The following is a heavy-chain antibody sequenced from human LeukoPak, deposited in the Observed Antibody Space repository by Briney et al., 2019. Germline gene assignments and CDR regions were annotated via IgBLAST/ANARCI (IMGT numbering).Heavy chain of an antibody. Sequence: SETLSLTCTVSGSSISSYYWNWIRQPPGKGLEWIGYIYYSGSTNYNPSLKSRVTISVDTSKNQFSLKLSSVTAADTAVYYCARGGWDPESFQHWGQGALVTVSS. D-gene: IGHD1-26*01. CDR3: ARGGWDPESFQH. J-gene: IGHJ1*01. CDR2: IYYSGST. V-gene: IGHV4-59*01. CDR1: GSSISSYY.